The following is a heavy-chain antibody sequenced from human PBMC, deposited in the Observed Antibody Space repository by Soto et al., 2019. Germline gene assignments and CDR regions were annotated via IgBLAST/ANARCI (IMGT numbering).Heavy chain of an antibody. V-gene: IGHV3-21*06. CDR1: GFTLTRYS. Sequence: LRLSCAASGFTLTRYSMNWVRQAPGKGLEWVSSISSTTNYIYYGDSMKGRFTISRDNAQNSLYLEMNSLRAEDTAVYYCARESEDLTSNFDYWGQGTLVTVSS. CDR2: ISSTTNYI. J-gene: IGHJ4*02. CDR3: ARESEDLTSNFDY.